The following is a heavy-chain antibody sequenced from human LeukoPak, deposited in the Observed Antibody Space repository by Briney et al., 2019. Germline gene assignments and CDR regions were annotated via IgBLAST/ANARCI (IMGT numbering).Heavy chain of an antibody. CDR1: GFTFSSYW. V-gene: IGHV3-74*03. J-gene: IGHJ4*02. D-gene: IGHD2-15*01. CDR2: ISSDGSST. CDR3: ARVGLYCSGGSCYDC. Sequence: GGSLRLSCAASGFTFSSYWMHWVRQAPGKGLVWVPRISSDGSSTTYADSVKGRFTISRDNAKNTLHLQMNSLRAEDTAVYYCARVGLYCSGGSCYDCWGQGTLVTVSS.